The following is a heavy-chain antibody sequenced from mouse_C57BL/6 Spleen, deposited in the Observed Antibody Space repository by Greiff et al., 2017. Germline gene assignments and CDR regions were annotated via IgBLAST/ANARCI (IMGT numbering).Heavy chain of an antibody. CDR1: GFSFNTYA. CDR2: IRSKSNNYAT. D-gene: IGHD1-1*01. CDR3: VRQGYYGSYWYFDV. Sequence: EVQVVESGGGLVQPKGSLKLSCAASGFSFNTYAMNWVRQAPGKGLEWVARIRSKSNNYATYYADSVKDRFTISRDDSESMLYLQMNNLKTEDTAMYYCVRQGYYGSYWYFDVWGTGTTVTVSS. J-gene: IGHJ1*03. V-gene: IGHV10-1*01.